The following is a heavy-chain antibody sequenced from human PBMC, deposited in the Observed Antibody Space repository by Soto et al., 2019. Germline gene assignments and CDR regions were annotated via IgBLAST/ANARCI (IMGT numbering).Heavy chain of an antibody. CDR1: GFAFRTSG. Sequence: QVQLVESGGGVIQPGRSLRLSCAASGFAFRTSGMHWVRQAPGKGLQWVAIISHDGSREDYLDSVKGRFTISRDNPKNTLYLQMDSLRAEDTAVYYCAKDRVESGLGEIDYWGQGTLVSVSS. D-gene: IGHD3-16*01. CDR2: ISHDGSRE. J-gene: IGHJ4*02. V-gene: IGHV3-30*18. CDR3: AKDRVESGLGEIDY.